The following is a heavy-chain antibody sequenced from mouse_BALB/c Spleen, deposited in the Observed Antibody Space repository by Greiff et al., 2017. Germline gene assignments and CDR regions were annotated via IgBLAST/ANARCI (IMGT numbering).Heavy chain of an antibody. V-gene: IGHV7-3*02. CDR3: ARGDYDYDEDAMDY. CDR2: IRNKANGYTT. CDR1: GFTFTDYY. J-gene: IGHJ4*01. Sequence: EVNVVESGGGLVQPGGSLRLSCATSGFTFTDYYMSWVRQPPGKALEWLGFIRNKANGYTTEYSASVKGRFTISRDNSQSILYLQMNTLRAEDSATYYCARGDYDYDEDAMDYWGQGTSVTVSS. D-gene: IGHD2-4*01.